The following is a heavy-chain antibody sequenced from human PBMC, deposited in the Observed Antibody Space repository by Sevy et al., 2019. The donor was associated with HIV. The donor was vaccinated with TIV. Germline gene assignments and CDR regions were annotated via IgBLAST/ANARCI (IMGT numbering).Heavy chain of an antibody. CDR2: IYYSGST. D-gene: IGHD6-19*01. J-gene: IGHJ4*02. V-gene: IGHV4-39*01. CDR1: GGSISSSSYY. Sequence: SETLSLTCTVSGGSISSSSYYWGWIRQPPGKGLEWIGSIYYSGSTYYNPSLKSRVTISVDTSKNQFSLKLSSVTAADTAVYYCARHHSHDSGWYYFDYWGQGTLVTVSS. CDR3: ARHHSHDSGWYYFDY.